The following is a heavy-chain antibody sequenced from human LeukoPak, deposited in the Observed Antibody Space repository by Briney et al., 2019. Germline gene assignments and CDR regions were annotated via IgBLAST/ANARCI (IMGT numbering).Heavy chain of an antibody. CDR3: ARLGTHYLYAFDI. D-gene: IGHD3-10*01. CDR2: IYYSGST. V-gene: IGHV4-39*01. J-gene: IGHJ3*02. Sequence: SETLSLTCTVSGGSISSSSYYWGWIRQPPGKGLEWIGNIYYSGSTYYNPSLKSRVTISVDTSTNQFSLKLSTVTAADTAVYYCARLGTHYLYAFDIWGQGTMVTVSS. CDR1: GGSISSSSYY.